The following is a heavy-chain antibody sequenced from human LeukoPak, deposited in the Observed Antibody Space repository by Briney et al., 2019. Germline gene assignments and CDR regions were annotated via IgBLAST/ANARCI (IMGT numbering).Heavy chain of an antibody. D-gene: IGHD5-18*01. Sequence: RSGGSLRLSCAASGFTFDDSGMSWVRQAPGKGLEWVSVISWNGGSTGYADSVKGRFTISRDNANNSLYLQMNSLRAEDMALYYCAKGRDVQLWSNFDYWGQGTLVTVSS. V-gene: IGHV3-20*04. CDR2: ISWNGGST. CDR3: AKGRDVQLWSNFDY. J-gene: IGHJ4*02. CDR1: GFTFDDSG.